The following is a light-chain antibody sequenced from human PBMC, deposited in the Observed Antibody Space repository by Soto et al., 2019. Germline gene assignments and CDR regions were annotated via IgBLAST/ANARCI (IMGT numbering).Light chain of an antibody. V-gene: IGKV3-15*01. Sequence: EIVLTQSPVILSVSPGESATLSCRASQSVTRNLAWYQQIPGQAPRLLVYHASVRATGIPARFSGSGSGTELSLTISNLQSEDFAAYFCQQYNDWPPITFGQGTRLEIK. CDR1: QSVTRN. CDR2: HAS. CDR3: QQYNDWPPIT. J-gene: IGKJ5*01.